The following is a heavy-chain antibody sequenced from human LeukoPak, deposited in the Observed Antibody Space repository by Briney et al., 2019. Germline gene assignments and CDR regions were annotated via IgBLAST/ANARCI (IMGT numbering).Heavy chain of an antibody. D-gene: IGHD3-10*01. CDR2: IYYSGST. CDR1: GGSISSTTYY. Sequence: PSETLSLTCVVSGGSISSTTYYWGWIRQPPGKGLEWIGSIYYSGSTYYNPSLKSRVTISVDTSKNQFSLKLSSVTAADTAVYYCARGPRITMVRGVISYFDYWGQGTLVTVSS. V-gene: IGHV4-39*07. J-gene: IGHJ4*02. CDR3: ARGPRITMVRGVISYFDY.